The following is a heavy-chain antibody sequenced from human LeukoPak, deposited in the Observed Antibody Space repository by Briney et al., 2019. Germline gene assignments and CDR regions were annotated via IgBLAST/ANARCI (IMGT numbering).Heavy chain of an antibody. V-gene: IGHV4-59*08. CDR2: IYYSGST. Sequence: PSETLSLTCTVSGGSISSYYWSWIRQPPGEGLEWIGYIYYSGSTNYNPSLKSRVTISVDTSKNQFSLKLSSVTAADTAVYYCARRLVLYDAFDIWGQGTMVTVSS. J-gene: IGHJ3*02. CDR3: ARRLVLYDAFDI. D-gene: IGHD2-8*01. CDR1: GGSISSYY.